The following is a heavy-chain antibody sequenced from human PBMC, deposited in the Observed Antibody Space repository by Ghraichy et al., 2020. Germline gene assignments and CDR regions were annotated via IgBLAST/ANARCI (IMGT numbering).Heavy chain of an antibody. CDR2: ISGSGGNT. J-gene: IGHJ4*02. Sequence: GGSLRLSCAVSGFTFISYAMSWVRQAPGKGLEWVLAISGSGGNTYYADSVKGRFTISRDNSRNTLYLQMNSLRAEDTAVYYCASGYSYGGPYWGQGTLVTVSS. CDR3: ASGYSYGGPY. V-gene: IGHV3-23*01. CDR1: GFTFISYA. D-gene: IGHD5-18*01.